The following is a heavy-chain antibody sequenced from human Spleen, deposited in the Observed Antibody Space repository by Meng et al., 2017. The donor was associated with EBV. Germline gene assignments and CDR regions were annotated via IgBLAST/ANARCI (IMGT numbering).Heavy chain of an antibody. CDR2: IHYTGST. D-gene: IGHD5-18*01. V-gene: IGHV4-39*07. CDR3: ARADVDTSMVNPKLSFDY. CDR1: GGSISGNNYY. J-gene: IGHJ4*02. Sequence: QLQLTEWGQGLGTPSEPLPRPCTVSGGSISGNNYYWGWIRQPPGKGLEWIGSIHYTGSTYYYPSLKSRVTISGDTSKRQFSLKLSSVTAADTAVYYCARADVDTSMVNPKLSFDYWGQGTLVTVSS.